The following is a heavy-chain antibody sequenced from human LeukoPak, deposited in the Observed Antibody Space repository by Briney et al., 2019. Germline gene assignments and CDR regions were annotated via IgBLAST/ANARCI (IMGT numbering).Heavy chain of an antibody. Sequence: SETLSLTCAVYGGSFSAYYWSWIRQPPGKGLEWIGEIFHSGSTNYNPSLKSRVTISVDTSKNQFSLKLSSVTAADTAVYSCARRNGDLDYWGQGTLVTVSS. CDR3: ARRNGDLDY. J-gene: IGHJ4*02. V-gene: IGHV4-34*12. CDR1: GGSFSAYY. CDR2: IFHSGST. D-gene: IGHD4-17*01.